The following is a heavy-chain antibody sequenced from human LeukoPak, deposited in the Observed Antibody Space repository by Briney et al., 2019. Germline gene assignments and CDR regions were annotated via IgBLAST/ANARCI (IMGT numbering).Heavy chain of an antibody. D-gene: IGHD3-10*01. CDR3: ARVRTYYYGSGSYGFDY. CDR1: GYTFTSYD. J-gene: IGHJ4*02. CDR2: MNPNSGNT. Sequence: ASVKVSCKASGYTFTSYDINWVRQATGQGLEWMGWMNPNSGNTGYAQKFQGRVTMTRNTSISTAYMELSRLRSDDTAVYYCARVRTYYYGSGSYGFDYWGQGTLVTVSS. V-gene: IGHV1-8*02.